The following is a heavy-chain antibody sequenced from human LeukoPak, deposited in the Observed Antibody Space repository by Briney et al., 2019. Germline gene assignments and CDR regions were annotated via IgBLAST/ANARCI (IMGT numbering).Heavy chain of an antibody. CDR3: ARAHKFDDNNIHYYNPWFDP. D-gene: IGHD3-22*01. Sequence: GGSLRLSCTVSGSSFGDFSMNWVRQAPGKGLEWVSYISHTSTTVYYADSVKGRFTISRDNAKNSLYLQMNSLRAEDTAIYHCARAHKFDDNNIHYYNPWFDPWGQGTQVPVSS. V-gene: IGHV3-48*04. J-gene: IGHJ5*02. CDR2: ISHTSTTV. CDR1: GSSFGDFS.